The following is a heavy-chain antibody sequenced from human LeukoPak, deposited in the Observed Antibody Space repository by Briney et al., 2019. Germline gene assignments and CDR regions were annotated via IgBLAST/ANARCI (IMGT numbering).Heavy chain of an antibody. J-gene: IGHJ4*02. CDR3: ARERSGDFDY. D-gene: IGHD1-26*01. V-gene: IGHV1-69*05. CDR2: IIPIFGTA. CDR1: GGTFSSYA. Sequence: SVKVSCKASGGTFSSYAISWVRQAPGQGLEWMGGIIPIFGTANYAQKFQGRVTMTTDTSTSTAYMELRSLRSDDTAVYYCARERSGDFDYWGQGTLVTVSS.